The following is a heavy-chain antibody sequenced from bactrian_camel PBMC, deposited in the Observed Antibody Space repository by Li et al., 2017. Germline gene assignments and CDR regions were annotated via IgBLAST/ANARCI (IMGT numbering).Heavy chain of an antibody. CDR1: GDTQRNRC. Sequence: QVQLVESGGGSVQAGGSLRLSCAASGDTQRNRCIGWFRQAPGKEREEVAGIRPDGTPSYDPSVMGRFTISEDKAKNTLYLQMDNLNTDDTAVYYCSSRACMYGSSGQGTQVTVS. J-gene: IGHJ4*01. CDR2: IRPDGTP. D-gene: IGHD1*01. V-gene: IGHV3S53*01.